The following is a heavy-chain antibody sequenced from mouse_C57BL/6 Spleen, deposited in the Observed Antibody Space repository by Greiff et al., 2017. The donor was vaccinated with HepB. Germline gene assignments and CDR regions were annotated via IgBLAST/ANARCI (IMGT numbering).Heavy chain of an antibody. V-gene: IGHV5-4*03. CDR2: ISDGGSYT. CDR3: ARGDDGYYMAWFAY. Sequence: DVKLQESGGGLVKPGGSLKLSCAASGFTFSSYAMSWVRQTPEKRLEWVATISDGGSYTYYPDNVKGRFTISRDNAKNNLYLQMSHLKSEDTAMYYCARGDDGYYMAWFAYWGQGTLVTVSA. J-gene: IGHJ3*01. D-gene: IGHD2-3*01. CDR1: GFTFSSYA.